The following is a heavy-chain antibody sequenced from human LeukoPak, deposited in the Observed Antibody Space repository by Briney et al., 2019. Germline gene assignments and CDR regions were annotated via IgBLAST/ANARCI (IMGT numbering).Heavy chain of an antibody. CDR1: GGSISSPTYY. V-gene: IGHV4-39*01. J-gene: IGHJ4*02. CDR2: ICYSGTT. CDR3: ARGDGGYNFYY. Sequence: SETLSLTCTVSGGSISSPTYYWGWIRQPPGKGLESIGTICYSGTTDYNPSLKSRVTISADTSKNQFSLRLSSVTAADTAVYYCARGDGGYNFYYWGQGTLVTVSS. D-gene: IGHD5-24*01.